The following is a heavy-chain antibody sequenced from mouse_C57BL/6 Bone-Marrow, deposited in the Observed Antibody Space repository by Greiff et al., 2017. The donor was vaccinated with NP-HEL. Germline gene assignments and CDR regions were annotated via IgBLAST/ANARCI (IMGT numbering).Heavy chain of an antibody. CDR3: AKPYYGSSSWYFDV. CDR2: IWGDGST. Sequence: VKLMESGPGLVAPSQSLSITCTVSGFSLTSYGVSWVRQPPGKGLEWLGVIWGDGSTTYHSALIARLSISNDNTKSQVFLILNSQQTDDTATYYCAKPYYGSSSWYFDVWGTGTTVTVSS. V-gene: IGHV2-3*01. CDR1: GFSLTSYG. J-gene: IGHJ1*03. D-gene: IGHD1-1*01.